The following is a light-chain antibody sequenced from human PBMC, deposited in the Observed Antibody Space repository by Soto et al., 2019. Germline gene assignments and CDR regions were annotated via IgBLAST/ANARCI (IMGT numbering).Light chain of an antibody. J-gene: IGKJ4*01. CDR3: QQYNNWPPLT. Sequence: EIVMTQSPATLSVSPGERATLSCRARQSGSSNLAWYQQKPGQAPRLLIYGASTRATGIPDRFSGSGSGIEFTLTISSLQSEDFAVYYCQQYNNWPPLTFGGGTKVEIK. V-gene: IGKV3-15*01. CDR2: GAS. CDR1: QSGSSN.